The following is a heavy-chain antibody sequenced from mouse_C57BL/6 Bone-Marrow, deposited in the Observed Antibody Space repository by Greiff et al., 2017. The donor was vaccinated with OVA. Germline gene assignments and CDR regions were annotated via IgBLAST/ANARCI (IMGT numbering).Heavy chain of an antibody. V-gene: IGHV1-15*01. CDR3: TRRVTTVDAMDY. Sequence: QVQLQQSGAELVRPGASVTLSCKASGYTFTDYEMPWVKQTPVHGLEWIGAIDPETGGTAYNQKFKGKAILTADKSSSTAYMELRSLTSEDSAVYYCTRRVTTVDAMDYWGQGTSVTVSS. CDR2: IDPETGGT. D-gene: IGHD1-1*01. J-gene: IGHJ4*01. CDR1: GYTFTDYE.